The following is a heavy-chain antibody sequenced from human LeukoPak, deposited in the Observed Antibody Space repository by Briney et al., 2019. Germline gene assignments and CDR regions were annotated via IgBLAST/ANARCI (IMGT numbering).Heavy chain of an antibody. V-gene: IGHV4-39*01. D-gene: IGHD4-17*01. CDR1: GDSISSSSYY. Sequence: SETLSLTCTVSGDSISSSSYYWGWIRQPPGKGLEWIGSIFHSGSTYYNPSLKSRVTISVDTSKNQFSLKLSSVTAADTAVYYCALYGDYVGYFDYWGQGTLVTVSS. J-gene: IGHJ4*02. CDR3: ALYGDYVGYFDY. CDR2: IFHSGST.